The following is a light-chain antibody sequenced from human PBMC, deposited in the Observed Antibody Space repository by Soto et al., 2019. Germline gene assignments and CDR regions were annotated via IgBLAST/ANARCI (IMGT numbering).Light chain of an antibody. V-gene: IGKV3-20*01. J-gene: IGKJ5*01. CDR3: QQYCTSPRT. Sequence: EIVMTQSPATLSVSAGERATLSCRASQSVRSTHLAWYQLKPGQAPRLFIYGASSRATGIPDRFSGSGSGTDFTLTISRLEPEDFAVYICQQYCTSPRTFGQGTRLEIK. CDR2: GAS. CDR1: QSVRSTH.